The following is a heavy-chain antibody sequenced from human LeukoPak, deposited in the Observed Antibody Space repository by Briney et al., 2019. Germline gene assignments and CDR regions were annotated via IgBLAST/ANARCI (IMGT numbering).Heavy chain of an antibody. V-gene: IGHV3-7*01. CDR2: MKRDGSEK. D-gene: IGHD5-18*01. J-gene: IGHJ4*02. CDR1: TFTFIPGW. Sequence: GGSLRLSCEASTFTFIPGWMSWVRQAPGKGLEWVAMMKRDGSEKLYADSVRGRFTISRDNAKNSLYLQMDSLRDEDSALYYCASLDSAHPSGVHWGQGTLVTVSS. CDR3: ASLDSAHPSGVH.